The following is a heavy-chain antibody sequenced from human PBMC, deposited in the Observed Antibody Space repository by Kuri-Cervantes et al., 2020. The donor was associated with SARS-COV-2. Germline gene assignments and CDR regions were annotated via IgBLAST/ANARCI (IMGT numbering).Heavy chain of an antibody. Sequence: SCTVSGYSISSGYYWSWIRQPPGKGLEWIGYIYYSGGTNYNPSLKSRVTISVDTSKNQFSLKLSSVTAADTAVYYCARVWTMVRGVSYYFDYWGQGTLVTVSS. CDR2: IYYSGGT. J-gene: IGHJ4*02. D-gene: IGHD3-10*01. CDR1: GYSISSGYY. V-gene: IGHV4-61*01. CDR3: ARVWTMVRGVSYYFDY.